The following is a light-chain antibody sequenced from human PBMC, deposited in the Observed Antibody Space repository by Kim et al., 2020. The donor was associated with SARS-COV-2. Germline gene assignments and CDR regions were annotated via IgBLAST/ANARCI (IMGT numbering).Light chain of an antibody. V-gene: IGLV2-11*01. J-gene: IGLJ2*01. CDR2: DVS. Sequence: GQSVTISCTGNSSDVGGYNYVSWYQQHPGKAPKLMIYDVSKWPSGVPDRFSGSKSGNTASLTISGLQAEDEADYYCCSYAGSFTVVFGGGTQLTVL. CDR1: SSDVGGYNY. CDR3: CSYAGSFTVV.